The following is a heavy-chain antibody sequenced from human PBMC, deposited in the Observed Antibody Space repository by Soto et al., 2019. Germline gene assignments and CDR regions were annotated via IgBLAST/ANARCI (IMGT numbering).Heavy chain of an antibody. CDR3: AGNIVATISSFDY. J-gene: IGHJ4*02. Sequence: QVQLQQWGAGLLKPSETLSLTCAVYGESFSGYYWSWIRQPPGKGLEWIGEINHSGSTNYNPSLKSRVTMSVDRSKNQFSLKLSSVTAADTAMYYCAGNIVATISSFDYWGQGTLVTVSS. CDR1: GESFSGYY. D-gene: IGHD5-12*01. CDR2: INHSGST. V-gene: IGHV4-34*02.